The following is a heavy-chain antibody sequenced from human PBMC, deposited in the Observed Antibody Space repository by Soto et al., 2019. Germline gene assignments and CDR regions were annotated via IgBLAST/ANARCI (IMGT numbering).Heavy chain of an antibody. J-gene: IGHJ5*02. Sequence: GGSLRLSCAASGFTFSSYWMSWVRQAPGKGLEWVADIRYDGSNKYYVDSVKGRFTISRDNSKNTLYLQMNSLRAEDTAVYYCAIERLCYGDYVYWFDPWGQGTLVTVSS. CDR2: IRYDGSNK. D-gene: IGHD4-17*01. CDR1: GFTFSSYW. CDR3: AIERLCYGDYVYWFDP. V-gene: IGHV3-33*08.